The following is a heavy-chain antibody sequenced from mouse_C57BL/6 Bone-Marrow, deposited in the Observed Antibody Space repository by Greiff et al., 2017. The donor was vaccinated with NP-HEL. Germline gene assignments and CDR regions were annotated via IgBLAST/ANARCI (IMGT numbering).Heavy chain of an antibody. CDR1: GFSLTSYG. V-gene: IGHV2-2*01. CDR3: ARSPYGNYWFAY. Sequence: VKVVESGPGLVQPSQSLSITCTVSGFSLTSYGVHWVRQSPGKGLEWLGVIWSGGSTDYNAAFISRLSISKDNSKSQVFFKMNSLQADDTAIYYCARSPYGNYWFAYWGQGTLVTVSA. CDR2: IWSGGST. J-gene: IGHJ3*01. D-gene: IGHD2-1*01.